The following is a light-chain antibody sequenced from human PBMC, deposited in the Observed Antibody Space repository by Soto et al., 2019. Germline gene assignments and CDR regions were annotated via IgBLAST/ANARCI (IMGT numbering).Light chain of an antibody. CDR2: EVS. J-gene: IGLJ2*01. Sequence: QSALTQPASVFGSPGQSITISCTGTSSDVGGYNYVSWYQQHPGKAPKLMIYEVSNRPSGVSNRFSGSKSGNTASLTISGLQAEDEADYYCSSYTGSNTVIFGGGTKLTVL. CDR3: SSYTGSNTVI. CDR1: SSDVGGYNY. V-gene: IGLV2-14*01.